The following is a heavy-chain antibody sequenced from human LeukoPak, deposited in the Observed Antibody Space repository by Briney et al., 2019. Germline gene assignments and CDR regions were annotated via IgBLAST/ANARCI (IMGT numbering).Heavy chain of an antibody. CDR2: IYYSGST. CDR1: GVSISSGGYY. D-gene: IGHD2-2*01. CDR3: ARVVPATYYYYGMDV. Sequence: SQTLSLTCTVSGVSISSGGYYWSWIRQHPGKGLEWIGYIYYSGSTYYNPSLKSRVTISVDTSKNQFSLKLSSVTAADTAVYYCARVVPATYYYYGMDVWGQGTTVTVSS. J-gene: IGHJ6*02. V-gene: IGHV4-31*03.